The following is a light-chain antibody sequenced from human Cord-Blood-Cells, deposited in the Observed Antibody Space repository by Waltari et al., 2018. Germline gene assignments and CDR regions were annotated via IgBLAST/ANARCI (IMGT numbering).Light chain of an antibody. V-gene: IGLV2-14*01. CDR2: DVR. J-gene: IGLJ1*01. CDR1: SSHVGGYNY. Sequence: QSALTQPASVSGSPGQSITIPCTGTSSHVGGYNYVSWYHQPPGKAPKLMIYDVRNRPSGVSNRFSGSKSGNTASLTISGLQAEDEADYYCSSYTSSSTLVFGTGTKVTVL. CDR3: SSYTSSSTLV.